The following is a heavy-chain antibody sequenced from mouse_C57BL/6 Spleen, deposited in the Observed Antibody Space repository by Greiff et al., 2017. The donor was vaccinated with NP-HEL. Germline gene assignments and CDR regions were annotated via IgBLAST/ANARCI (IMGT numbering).Heavy chain of an antibody. Sequence: EVKVEESGPGLVKPSQSLSLTCSVTGYSITSGYYWNWIRQFPGNKLEWMGYISYDGSNNYNPSLKNRISITRDTSKNQFFLKLNSVTTEDTATYYCARGPSMVTATKVFDYYAMDYWGQGTSVTVSS. D-gene: IGHD2-2*01. CDR2: ISYDGSN. CDR3: ARGPSMVTATKVFDYYAMDY. J-gene: IGHJ4*01. V-gene: IGHV3-6*01. CDR1: GYSITSGYY.